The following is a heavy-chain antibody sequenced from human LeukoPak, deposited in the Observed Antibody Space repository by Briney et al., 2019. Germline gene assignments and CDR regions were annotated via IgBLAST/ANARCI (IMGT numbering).Heavy chain of an antibody. CDR1: GFSFSSDA. V-gene: IGHV3-23*01. Sequence: GGSLRLSCAAHGFSFSSDAMSWVRQAPGKGLEWVSAISGSGGSTYYADSVKGRFTISRDNSKNTLYLQMNSLRAEDTAVYYCAKDLGSVGWLLFDYWGQGTLVTVSS. CDR3: AKDLGSVGWLLFDY. J-gene: IGHJ4*02. D-gene: IGHD1-26*01. CDR2: ISGSGGST.